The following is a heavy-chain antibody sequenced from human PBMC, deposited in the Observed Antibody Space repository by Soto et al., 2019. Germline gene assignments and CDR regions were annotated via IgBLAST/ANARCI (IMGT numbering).Heavy chain of an antibody. CDR3: AKDPAPYCFDY. V-gene: IGHV3-23*01. J-gene: IGHJ4*01. CDR1: GFTFSSYA. Sequence: RLSCAASGFTFSSYAMSWVRQAPGKGLEWVSAISGSGGSTYYADSVKGRFTISRDNSKNPLYLQMNSLRAEDPAVYYCAKDPAPYCFDYWGQGTLVTVSS. CDR2: ISGSGGST.